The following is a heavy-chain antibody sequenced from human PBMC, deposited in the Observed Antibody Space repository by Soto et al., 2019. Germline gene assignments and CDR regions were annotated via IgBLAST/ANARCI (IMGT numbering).Heavy chain of an antibody. CDR3: ARDKTRYDYVWGSYRYTGIFDY. CDR2: IIPIFGTA. Sequence: SVKVSCKASGCTFSSYAISWVRQAPGQGLEWMGGIIPIFGTANYAQKFQGRVTITADESTSTAYMELSSLRSEDTAVYYCARDKTRYDYVWGSYRYTGIFDYWGQGTLVTVSS. J-gene: IGHJ4*02. D-gene: IGHD3-16*02. CDR1: GCTFSSYA. V-gene: IGHV1-69*13.